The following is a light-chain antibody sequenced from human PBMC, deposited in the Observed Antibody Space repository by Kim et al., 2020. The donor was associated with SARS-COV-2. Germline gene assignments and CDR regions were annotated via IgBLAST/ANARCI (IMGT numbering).Light chain of an antibody. Sequence: SASVGDGVSIPGRASQAISYALAWYQQKPGTAPKVLVYAASKLQTGVPSRFSGSGSGTDYTLSISSLQPEDFATYYCQQYYNAPYSFGQGTKLEI. J-gene: IGKJ2*01. V-gene: IGKV1-NL1*01. CDR2: AAS. CDR3: QQYYNAPYS. CDR1: QAISYA.